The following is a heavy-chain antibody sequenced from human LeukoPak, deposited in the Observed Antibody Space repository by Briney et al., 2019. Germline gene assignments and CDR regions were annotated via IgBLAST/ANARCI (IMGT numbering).Heavy chain of an antibody. D-gene: IGHD3/OR15-3a*01. CDR2: ISYDGSNK. V-gene: IGHV3-30-3*01. CDR1: GFTFSSYA. Sequence: GGSLRLSCAASGFTFSSYAMHWVRQAPGKGLEWVAVISYDGSNKYYADSVKGRFTISRDNSKNTLYLQMNSLRAEDTTVYYCAREGMDFTYYYYGMDVWGQGTTVTVSS. CDR3: AREGMDFTYYYYGMDV. J-gene: IGHJ6*02.